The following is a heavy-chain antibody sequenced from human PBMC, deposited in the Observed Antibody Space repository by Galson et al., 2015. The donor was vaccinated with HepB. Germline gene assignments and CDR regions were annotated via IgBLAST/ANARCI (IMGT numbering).Heavy chain of an antibody. V-gene: IGHV3-23*01. CDR3: ARQWELLSYFDY. D-gene: IGHD1-26*01. J-gene: IGHJ4*02. CDR1: GFTFSNYV. CDR2: IGGSGSRT. Sequence: SLRLSCAASGFTFSNYVMSWVCQAPGKGLEWVSTIGGSGSRTYYADPVKGRFTISRDDSKNTLYLQVNSLGVEDTAVYYCARQWELLSYFDYWGQGTLVTVSS.